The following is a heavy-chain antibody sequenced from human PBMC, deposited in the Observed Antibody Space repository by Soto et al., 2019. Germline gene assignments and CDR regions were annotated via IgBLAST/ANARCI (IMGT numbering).Heavy chain of an antibody. V-gene: IGHV1-69*02. CDR3: TIGSWSGEVFDI. J-gene: IGHJ3*02. D-gene: IGHD2-21*01. CDR2: ISPMLGIA. CDR1: GGTFSTYS. Sequence: QVQLVQSGAEVKKPGSAVKVSCKDSGGTFSTYSMFWVRQAPGQGLEWMGRISPMLGIANYAHKCQGRVTITADKSTGTGYMELSSLRSEDTALYYCTIGSWSGEVFDIWGQGTMVTVSS.